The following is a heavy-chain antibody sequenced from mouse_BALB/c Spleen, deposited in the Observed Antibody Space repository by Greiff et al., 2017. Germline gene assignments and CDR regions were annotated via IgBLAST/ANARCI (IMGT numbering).Heavy chain of an antibody. CDR1: GYSFTGYF. V-gene: IGHV1-37*01. D-gene: IGHD2-14*01. CDR2: INPYNGDT. CDR3: GRSYRYDGGFYAMDY. J-gene: IGHJ4*01. Sequence: VQLQQSGPELVKPGASVTISCKASGYSFTGYFMNWVKLSHGKSLEWIGRINPYNGDTFYNQKFKGKATLTVDKSSSTAHMELLSLTSEDSAVYYCGRSYRYDGGFYAMDYWGQGTSVTVSS.